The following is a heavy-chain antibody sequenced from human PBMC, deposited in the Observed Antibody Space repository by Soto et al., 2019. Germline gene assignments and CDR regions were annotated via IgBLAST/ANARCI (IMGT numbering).Heavy chain of an antibody. J-gene: IGHJ5*02. Sequence: SETLSLTCTVSGGSISGYYWSWIRQPPGKGLEWIGYIYYSGSTNYNPSLKSRVTISVDTSKNQFSLKLSSVTAADTAVYYCARQRDSSSWYPNWFDPWGQGTLVTVSS. CDR3: ARQRDSSSWYPNWFDP. CDR2: IYYSGST. CDR1: GGSISGYY. V-gene: IGHV4-59*08. D-gene: IGHD6-13*01.